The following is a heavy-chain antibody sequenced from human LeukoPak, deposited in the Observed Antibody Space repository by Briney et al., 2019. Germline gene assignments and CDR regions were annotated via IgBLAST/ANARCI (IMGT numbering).Heavy chain of an antibody. CDR3: AKGYYYGSGSTDY. CDR2: IWYDGSNK. J-gene: IGHJ4*02. CDR1: GFTFSSYG. D-gene: IGHD3-10*01. Sequence: GGSLRLSCAASGFTFSSYGMHWVRQAPGKGLEWVAVIWYDGSNKYYADSVKGRFTISRDNPKNTLYLQMNSLRAEDTAVYYCAKGYYYGSGSTDYWGQGTLVTVSS. V-gene: IGHV3-33*06.